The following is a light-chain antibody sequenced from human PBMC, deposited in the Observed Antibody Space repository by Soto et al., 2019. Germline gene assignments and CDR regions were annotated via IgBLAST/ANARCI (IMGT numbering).Light chain of an antibody. CDR2: DAS. CDR3: QQRSSWPHT. CDR1: QSVSSS. Sequence: EIVMTQSPATLSLSPGERATLSCRASQSVSSSLAWYQQKPGQTPRLLIYDASNRATGIPARFSGSGSGTDFTLTVSSLEPEYFAVYYWQQRSSWPHTFGGGTKVEIK. J-gene: IGKJ4*01. V-gene: IGKV3-11*01.